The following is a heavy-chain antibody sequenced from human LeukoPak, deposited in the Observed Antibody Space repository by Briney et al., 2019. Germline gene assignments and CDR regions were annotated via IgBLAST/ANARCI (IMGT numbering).Heavy chain of an antibody. V-gene: IGHV1-69*05. CDR2: IIPIFGTA. D-gene: IGHD3-3*01. CDR3: ARSDARYYDFWSGYLGRYYFDY. J-gene: IGHJ4*02. Sequence: ASVKVSCKASGGTFSSYAISWVRRAPGQGLEWMGGIIPIFGTANYAQKFQGRVTITTDESTSTAYMELSSLRSEDTAVYYCARSDARYYDFWSGYLGRYYFDYWGQGTLVTVSS. CDR1: GGTFSSYA.